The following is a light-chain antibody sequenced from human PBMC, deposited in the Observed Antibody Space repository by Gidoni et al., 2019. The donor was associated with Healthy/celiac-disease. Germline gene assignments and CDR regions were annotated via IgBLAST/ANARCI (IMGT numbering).Light chain of an antibody. J-gene: IGLJ2*01. CDR3: QAYDSSLSVV. Sequence: QSVLTQPPSVSGAQGQRVTISCTGSTSKIRAGYAVHGYQPLPGTAPKLLLYGNSTLPLVVPDLVSVSKSGTSASLAITGLQSEDEADYYCQAYDSSLSVVFGGGTKLTVL. V-gene: IGLV1-40*01. CDR2: GNS. CDR1: TSKIRAGYA.